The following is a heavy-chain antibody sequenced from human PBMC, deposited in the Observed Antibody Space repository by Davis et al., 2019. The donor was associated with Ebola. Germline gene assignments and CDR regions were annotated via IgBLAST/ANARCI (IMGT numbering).Heavy chain of an antibody. J-gene: IGHJ6*02. D-gene: IGHD3-10*01. CDR2: ISYDGSNK. Sequence: GESLKIPCAASGFTFSSYSMNWVRQAPGKGLEWVAIISYDGSNKYYADSVKGRFTISRDNSKNTLYLQINSLRAEDTAVYYCASVTGNYYYYGMDVWGQGTTVTVSS. CDR3: ASVTGNYYYYGMDV. CDR1: GFTFSSYS. V-gene: IGHV3-30*03.